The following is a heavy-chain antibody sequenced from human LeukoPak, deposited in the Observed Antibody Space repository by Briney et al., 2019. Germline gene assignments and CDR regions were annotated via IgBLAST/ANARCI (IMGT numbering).Heavy chain of an antibody. J-gene: IGHJ4*02. CDR2: ISAFNGNT. CDR1: GHTSTNYG. Sequence: ASVKVSCKASGHTSTNYGISWVRQAPGQGLEWMGWISAFNGNTNYAQSFQGRVTMTTDTSRSIVYMELRSLRSDDTAVYYCARAHNEWYGEPGDYWGQGTQVTVSS. D-gene: IGHD3-10*01. V-gene: IGHV1-18*01. CDR3: ARAHNEWYGEPGDY.